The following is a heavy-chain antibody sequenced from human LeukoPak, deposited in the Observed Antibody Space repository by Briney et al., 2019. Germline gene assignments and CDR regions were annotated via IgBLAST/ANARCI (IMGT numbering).Heavy chain of an antibody. Sequence: PSETLSLTCTVSGGSISSYYWSWIRQPPGKGLEWIGYIYYSGSTNYNPSLKSRVTISVDTSKNQFSLRLSSVTAADTAVYYYARDRDYCSGGSCYFYFDYWGQGTLVTVSS. CDR1: GGSISSYY. J-gene: IGHJ4*02. D-gene: IGHD2-15*01. V-gene: IGHV4-59*01. CDR2: IYYSGST. CDR3: ARDRDYCSGGSCYFYFDY.